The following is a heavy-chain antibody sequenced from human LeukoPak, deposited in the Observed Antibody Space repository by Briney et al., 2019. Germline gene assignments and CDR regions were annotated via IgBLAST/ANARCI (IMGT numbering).Heavy chain of an antibody. J-gene: IGHJ5*02. V-gene: IGHV1-69*05. CDR2: IIPIFGTA. Sequence: GASVKVSCKASGGTFSSYAISWVRQAPGQGLEWMGGIIPIFGTANYSQKFQGRVTITTDESTSTAYMELSRLRSDDTAVYYCARDKYDFRNWFDPWGQGTLVTVSS. CDR1: GGTFSSYA. D-gene: IGHD3-3*01. CDR3: ARDKYDFRNWFDP.